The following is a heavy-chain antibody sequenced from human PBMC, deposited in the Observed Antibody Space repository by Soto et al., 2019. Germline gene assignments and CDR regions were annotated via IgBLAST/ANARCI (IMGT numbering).Heavy chain of an antibody. D-gene: IGHD3-10*01. CDR1: GFTFISYS. CDR3: ARGSMGSPSDY. CDR2: ISSSSSYI. J-gene: IGHJ4*02. Sequence: GWSRRLSCAASGFTFISYSMNWVRQAPGKGLEWVSSISSSSSYIYYADSVKGRFTISRDNAKNSLYLQMNSLRAEDTAVYYCARGSMGSPSDYWGQGTLVTVSS. V-gene: IGHV3-21*01.